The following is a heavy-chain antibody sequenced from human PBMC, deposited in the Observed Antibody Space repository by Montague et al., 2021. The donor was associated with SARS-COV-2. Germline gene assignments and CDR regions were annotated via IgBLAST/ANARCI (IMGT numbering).Heavy chain of an antibody. J-gene: IGHJ4*02. V-gene: IGHV4-39*01. CDR2: MYYSGST. D-gene: IGHD3/OR15-3a*01. CDR1: GASISSANYY. Sequence: SETLSLTCTVSGASISSANYYWGWIRQPPGKGLEWIGCMYYSGSTYYNPTLKSRVTISVDTSKNQFSLKLSSVTVADTAVYYCASQFSCFMIIDICYRYYFDDWGQGTLVTVSS. CDR3: ASQFSCFMIIDICYRYYFDD.